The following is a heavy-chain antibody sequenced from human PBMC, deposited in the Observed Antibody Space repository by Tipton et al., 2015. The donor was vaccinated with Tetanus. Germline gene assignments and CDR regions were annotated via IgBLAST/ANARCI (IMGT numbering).Heavy chain of an antibody. CDR3: ARDQGGGRVARLNWFDP. J-gene: IGHJ5*02. D-gene: IGHD3-16*01. CDR1: GDSISRSRYF. Sequence: LRLSCTVSGDSISRSRYFWNWIRHSPGKGLEWIGYIYYSGSTFYNPSLKSRVTMSVDTSKNQFSLNLTSVTAADTAVYYCARDQGGGRVARLNWFDPWGQGTLVTVSS. V-gene: IGHV4-31*02. CDR2: IYYSGST.